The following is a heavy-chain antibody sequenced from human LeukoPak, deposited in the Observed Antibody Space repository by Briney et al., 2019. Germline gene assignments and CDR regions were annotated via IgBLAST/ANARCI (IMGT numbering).Heavy chain of an antibody. Sequence: SETLSLICTVSGGSIGGYYWSWLRQPAGKGLEWIGRIYTSGTTNYNPSLKSRVTMSIDTSKNQFSLRLTSVTAADTALYYCARGRGFCSGTSCAYYFDYWGQGNLVTVSS. V-gene: IGHV4-4*07. CDR1: GGSIGGYY. CDR2: IYTSGTT. J-gene: IGHJ4*02. D-gene: IGHD2-2*01. CDR3: ARGRGFCSGTSCAYYFDY.